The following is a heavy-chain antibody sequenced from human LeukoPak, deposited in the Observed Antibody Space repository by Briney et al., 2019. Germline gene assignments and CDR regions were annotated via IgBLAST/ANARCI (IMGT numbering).Heavy chain of an antibody. CDR3: AKDQNSIAVAGSVDY. D-gene: IGHD6-19*01. V-gene: IGHV3-33*06. CDR1: GFTFSNYG. J-gene: IGHJ4*02. Sequence: PGRSLRLSCAASGFTFSNYGMHWVRQAPGKGLEWVAVIWSNGINKYYADSVRGRFTISRDNSKNTLHLQMNSLRAEDTAVYYCAKDQNSIAVAGSVDYWGQGTLVTVSS. CDR2: IWSNGINK.